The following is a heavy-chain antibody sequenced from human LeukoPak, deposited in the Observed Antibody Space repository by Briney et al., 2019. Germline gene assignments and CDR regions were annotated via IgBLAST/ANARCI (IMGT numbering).Heavy chain of an antibody. D-gene: IGHD3-22*01. Sequence: ASVKVSCKASGYTFTSYGISWVRQAPGQGLEWMGWISAYNGNTNYAQKLQGRVTMTTDTSTSTAYMELRSLRSDDTAVYYCARDQGYYDSSGYYSDWGQGTLVTVSS. V-gene: IGHV1-18*01. CDR1: GYTFTSYG. CDR3: ARDQGYYDSSGYYSD. CDR2: ISAYNGNT. J-gene: IGHJ4*02.